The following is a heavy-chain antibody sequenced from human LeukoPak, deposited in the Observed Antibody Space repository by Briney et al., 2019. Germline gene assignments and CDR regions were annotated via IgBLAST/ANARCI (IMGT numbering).Heavy chain of an antibody. V-gene: IGHV3-23*01. CDR1: GFTFSSHG. CDR2: ISGSGDNT. Sequence: PGGTLRLSCAASGFTFSSHGMSWVRQAPGEGLEWVSTISGSGDNTYYADSVKGWFTISRDNSKNTLYLQMNSLRAEDTAVYYCAKSIPSSGYYYSSIYWGQGTLVTVSS. D-gene: IGHD3-22*01. CDR3: AKSIPSSGYYYSSIY. J-gene: IGHJ4*02.